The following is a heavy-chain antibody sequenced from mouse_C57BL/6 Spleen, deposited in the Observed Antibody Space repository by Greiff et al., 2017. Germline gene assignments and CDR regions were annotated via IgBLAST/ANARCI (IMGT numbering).Heavy chain of an antibody. CDR2: ISSGSSTI. D-gene: IGHD1-1*01. Sequence: EVQVVESGGGLVKPGGSLKLSCAASGFTFSDYGMHWVRQAPEKGLEWVAYISSGSSTIYYADTVKGRFTISRDNAKNTLFLQMTSLRSEDTAMYYCARRGTTVVATPMDYWGQGTSVTVSS. CDR1: GFTFSDYG. V-gene: IGHV5-17*01. CDR3: ARRGTTVVATPMDY. J-gene: IGHJ4*01.